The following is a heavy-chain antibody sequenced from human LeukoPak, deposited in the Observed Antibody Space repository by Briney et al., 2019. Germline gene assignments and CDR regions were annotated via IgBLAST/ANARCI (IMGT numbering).Heavy chain of an antibody. D-gene: IGHD3-10*01. CDR2: INSDGSST. CDR1: GFTFSSYW. J-gene: IGHJ5*02. CDR3: ARHEGITMVRGVMNRNNWFDP. V-gene: IGHV3-74*01. Sequence: GGSLRLSCAASGFTFSSYWMHWVRQAPGKGLVWVSRINSDGSSTSYADSVKGRFTISRDNAKNTLYLQMNSLRAEDTAVYYCARHEGITMVRGVMNRNNWFDPWGQGTLVTVSS.